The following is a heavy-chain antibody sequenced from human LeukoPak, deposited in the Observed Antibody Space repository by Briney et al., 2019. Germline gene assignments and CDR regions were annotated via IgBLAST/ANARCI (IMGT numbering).Heavy chain of an antibody. V-gene: IGHV1-2*02. D-gene: IGHD5-24*01. CDR2: INPNTGGT. J-gene: IGHJ4*02. Sequence: GASVKVSCKASGYTFTDYHIHWVRQAPGQGLEWMGWINPNTGGTNYAQNFQGRVTMTSDTSITTSYMELSSLLSDDTALYYCARGGHGHTQNDYWGQGTLVTVSS. CDR3: ARGGHGHTQNDY. CDR1: GYTFTDYH.